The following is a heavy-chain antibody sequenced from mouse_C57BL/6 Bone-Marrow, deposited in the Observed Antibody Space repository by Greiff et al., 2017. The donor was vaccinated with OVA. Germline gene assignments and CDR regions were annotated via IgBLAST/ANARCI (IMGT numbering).Heavy chain of an antibody. CDR2: ISNGGGST. CDR1: GFTFSDYY. D-gene: IGHD2-3*01. CDR3: ARLDGYSSMDY. V-gene: IGHV5-12*01. J-gene: IGHJ4*01. Sequence: EVKVVESGGGLVQPGGSLKLSCAASGFTFSDYYMYWVRQTPETRLEWVAYISNGGGSTYYPDTVKGRFTISRDNAKNTLYLQMSRLKSEDTAMYYCARLDGYSSMDYWGQGTSVTVSS.